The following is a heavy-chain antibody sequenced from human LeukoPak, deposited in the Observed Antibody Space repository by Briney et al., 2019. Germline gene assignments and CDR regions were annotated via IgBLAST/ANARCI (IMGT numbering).Heavy chain of an antibody. D-gene: IGHD1-26*01. V-gene: IGHV3-7*03. Sequence: GGSLRLSCAASGFTFSSYWMSWVRQAPGKGLEWVANIKQDGSVKYYVDSVKGRFTISRDNAKNALYLQMNSLRAEDTAVYYCARYSGSYGVNYYYYYGMDVWGQGTTVTVSS. CDR1: GFTFSSYW. CDR2: IKQDGSVK. J-gene: IGHJ6*02. CDR3: ARYSGSYGVNYYYYYGMDV.